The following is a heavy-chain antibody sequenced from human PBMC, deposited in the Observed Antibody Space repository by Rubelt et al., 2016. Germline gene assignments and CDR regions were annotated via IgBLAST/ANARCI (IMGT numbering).Heavy chain of an antibody. Sequence: QVQLQQWGAGLLKPSETLSLTCAVYGGSFSGYYWSWIRQPPGKGLEWIGEINHSGSTNYNPSLKSRVTISVDTSKNQFSLKLSSVTAADTAVYYCAMEETAPCENSPSDTSSVAVGCLAQDF. D-gene: IGHD5-18*01. V-gene: IGHV4-34*01. CDR1: GGSFSGYY. CDR2: INHSGST. CDR3: AMEETAPCENSPSDTSSVAVGCLAQDF. J-gene: IGHJ1*01.